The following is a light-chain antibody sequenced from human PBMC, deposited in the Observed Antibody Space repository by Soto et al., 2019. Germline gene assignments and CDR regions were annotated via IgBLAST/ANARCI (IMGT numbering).Light chain of an antibody. CDR3: QVWDSSSDPVVG. V-gene: IGLV3-21*04. J-gene: IGLJ2*01. CDR2: YDS. Sequence: SYELTQPPSVSVAPGKTARITCGGNNIGSKSVHWYQQKPGQAPVLVIYYDSDRPSGIPERFSGSNSGNTATLTISRVEAGDEADYYCQVWDSSSDPVVGFGGGTKLTVL. CDR1: NIGSKS.